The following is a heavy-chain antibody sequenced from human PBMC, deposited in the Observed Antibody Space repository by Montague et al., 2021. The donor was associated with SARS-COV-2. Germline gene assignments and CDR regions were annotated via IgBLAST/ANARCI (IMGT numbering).Heavy chain of an antibody. CDR2: IYYSGST. V-gene: IGHV4-31*03. CDR1: GGSISSGDYY. CDR3: ARGGSYSSGWYGVDYYYGMDV. D-gene: IGHD6-19*01. Sequence: TLSLTCTVSGGSISSGDYYWSWIRQHPGKGLEWIGYIYYSGSTYYNPSLKSRVTISVDTSKNQFSLKLSSVTVADTAVYYCARGGSYSSGWYGVDYYYGMDVWGQGTTVTVSS. J-gene: IGHJ6*02.